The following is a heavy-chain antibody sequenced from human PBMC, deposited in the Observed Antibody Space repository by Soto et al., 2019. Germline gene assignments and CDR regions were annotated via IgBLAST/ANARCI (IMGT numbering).Heavy chain of an antibody. CDR3: AIPPDYYDSSGYYAEYFQH. D-gene: IGHD3-22*01. CDR2: INPSGGST. Sequence: QVQLVQSGAEVKKPGASVKVSCKASGYTFTSYYMHWVRQAPGQGLEWMGIINPSGGSTSYAQKFQGIVTMTRDTSTSTVYMELSSLRSEDTAVYYCAIPPDYYDSSGYYAEYFQHWGQGTLVTVSS. V-gene: IGHV1-46*01. J-gene: IGHJ1*01. CDR1: GYTFTSYY.